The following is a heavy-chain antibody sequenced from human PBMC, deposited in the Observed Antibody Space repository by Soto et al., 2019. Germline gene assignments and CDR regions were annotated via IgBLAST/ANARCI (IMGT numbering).Heavy chain of an antibody. CDR1: GGSISSGDYY. CDR2: IYHSGST. V-gene: IGHV4-30-4*01. D-gene: IGHD3-10*01. Sequence: QVQLQESGPGLVKPSQTLSLTCTVSGGSISSGDYYWSWIRQPPGKGLEWIGYIYHSGSTYYNPSLKSRVTIPVDTSKNQFSLKLSSVTAADTAVYYCARERPDRARLDPWGQGTLVTVSS. J-gene: IGHJ5*02. CDR3: ARERPDRARLDP.